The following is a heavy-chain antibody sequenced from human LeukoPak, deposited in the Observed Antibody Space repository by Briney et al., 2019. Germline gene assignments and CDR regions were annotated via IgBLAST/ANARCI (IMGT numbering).Heavy chain of an antibody. D-gene: IGHD3-10*01. J-gene: IGHJ4*02. V-gene: IGHV1-69*05. CDR2: IIPIFGTA. CDR1: GGTFSSYA. CDR3: ARRPRITMVRGVSSTGDYFDY. Sequence: SVKVSCKASGGTFSSYAISWVRQAPGQGLEWMGRIIPIFGTANYAQKFQGRVTITTDESTSTAYMELSSLRSEDTAVYYCARRPRITMVRGVSSTGDYFDYWGQGTLVTVSS.